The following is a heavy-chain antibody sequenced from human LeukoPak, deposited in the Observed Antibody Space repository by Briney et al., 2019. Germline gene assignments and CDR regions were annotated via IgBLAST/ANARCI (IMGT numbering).Heavy chain of an antibody. V-gene: IGHV3-30*18. Sequence: GGSLRLSCAASRFIFRSYGMHWVRQAPGKGLEGVAFISIERSEKYYADSAKGRFTISRENSKKTLDLQMNSLRGDDNAGHVCANLQSRGYDYLDYWGEGKLVTVSS. D-gene: IGHD5-12*01. CDR1: RFIFRSYG. J-gene: IGHJ4*02. CDR3: ANLQSRGYDYLDY. CDR2: ISIERSEK.